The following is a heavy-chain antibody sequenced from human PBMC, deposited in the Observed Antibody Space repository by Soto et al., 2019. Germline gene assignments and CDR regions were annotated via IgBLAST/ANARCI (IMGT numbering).Heavy chain of an antibody. V-gene: IGHV4-59*01. CDR3: ARGPYSSSNWYDP. Sequence: QVQLQESGPGLVKPSETLSLTCTVFGDPISSYYWSWIRQPPGKGLEWIGYIYYSGSTDYNPSFKNRVTISIDTSRTQFSLRLSSVTAADTAVYHCARGPYSSSNWYDPWGQGTLVTVSS. CDR1: GDPISSYY. CDR2: IYYSGST. D-gene: IGHD6-13*01. J-gene: IGHJ5*02.